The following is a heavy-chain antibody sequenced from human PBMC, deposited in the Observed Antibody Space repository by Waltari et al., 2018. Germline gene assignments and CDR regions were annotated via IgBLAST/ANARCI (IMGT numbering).Heavy chain of an antibody. J-gene: IGHJ4*02. CDR2: INPNSGGT. CDR1: GYTFTGYY. CDR3: ARVRCTGGVCSTGGFGY. V-gene: IGHV1-2*02. D-gene: IGHD2-8*02. Sequence: QVQLVQSGAEVKKPGASVKVSCKASGYTFTGYYMHWVRQAPGQGLEWMGWINPNSGGTNYAQKFQGRVTMTRDTSISTAYMELSRLRSDDTAVYYCARVRCTGGVCSTGGFGYWGQGTLVTVSS.